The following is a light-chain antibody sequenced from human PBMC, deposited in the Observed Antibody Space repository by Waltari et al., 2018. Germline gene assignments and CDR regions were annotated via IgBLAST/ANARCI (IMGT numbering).Light chain of an antibody. CDR2: EVR. J-gene: IGLJ3*02. CDR3: NSYTSRSSWM. V-gene: IGLV2-14*01. CDR1: SSDVGGYNY. Sequence: QSALTQPASVSGSPGQSITISCTGTSSDVGGYNYVSWYQQHPGKAPKLTIYEVRNRPSGVSNRFSGSTPGNTASLTISGLQAEDEADYYCNSYTSRSSWMFGGGTKLTVL.